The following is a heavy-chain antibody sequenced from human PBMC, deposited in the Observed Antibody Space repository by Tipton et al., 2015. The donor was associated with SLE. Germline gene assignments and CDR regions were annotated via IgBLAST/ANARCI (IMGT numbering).Heavy chain of an antibody. V-gene: IGHV4-30-2*01. D-gene: IGHD5-24*01. CDR1: GGSIGSGGYS. J-gene: IGHJ5*02. Sequence: TLSLTCAVSGGSIGSGGYSWNWIRQPPGKGLEWIGYVYHSGSAYYNPSLKSRVTISVDRSRNQFSLKLSSVTAADTAVYYCARDFRADGNWFDPWGQGTLVTVSS. CDR2: VYHSGSA. CDR3: ARDFRADGNWFDP.